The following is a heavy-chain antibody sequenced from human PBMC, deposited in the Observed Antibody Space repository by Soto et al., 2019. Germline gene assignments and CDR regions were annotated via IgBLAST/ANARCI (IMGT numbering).Heavy chain of an antibody. CDR3: ARTSSTANFEG. D-gene: IGHD1-26*01. CDR2: IRAFSGRK. V-gene: IGHV1-18*01. J-gene: IGHJ4*02. CDR1: GFNFFNYG. Sequence: QVQLVQSGAEAKKPGASVKVSCKTSGFNFFNYGYTWVRQAPGQGLEWVGCIRAFSGRKDYAPKFQGRVTLTADTSTSTAYMELGSLTSDDTAVYYCARTSSTANFEGWGQGTLVTVSS.